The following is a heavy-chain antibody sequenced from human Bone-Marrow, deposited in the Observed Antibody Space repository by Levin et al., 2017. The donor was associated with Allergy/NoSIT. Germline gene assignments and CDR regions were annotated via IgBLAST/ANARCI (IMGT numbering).Heavy chain of an antibody. V-gene: IGHV4-39*07. CDR3: GREGTPQPWDY. D-gene: IGHD1-14*01. Sequence: SETLSLTCTVSGDSISRSTYYWVWIRQPPGKGLEWIGSIYYIGTTYYNPSVKSRLTISVDTSKNQFSLKLTSMTAADTAVDDCGREGTPQPWDYWGQGTLVSVSS. CDR1: GDSISRSTYY. CDR2: IYYIGTT. J-gene: IGHJ4*02.